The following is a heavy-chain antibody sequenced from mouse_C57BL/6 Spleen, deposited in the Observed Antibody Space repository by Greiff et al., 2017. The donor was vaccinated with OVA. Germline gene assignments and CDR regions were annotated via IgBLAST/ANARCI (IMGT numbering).Heavy chain of an antibody. CDR2: INPNNGGT. CDR1: GYTFTDYN. J-gene: IGHJ2*01. CDR3: ARVSYYYGSSYHYFDY. Sequence: EVQLQQSGPELVKPGASVKMSCKASGYTFTDYNMHWVKQSHGKSLEWIGYINPNNGGTSYNQKFKGKATLTVNKSSSTAYMELRSLTSEASAVYYCARVSYYYGSSYHYFDYWGQGTTLTVSA. V-gene: IGHV1-22*01. D-gene: IGHD1-1*01.